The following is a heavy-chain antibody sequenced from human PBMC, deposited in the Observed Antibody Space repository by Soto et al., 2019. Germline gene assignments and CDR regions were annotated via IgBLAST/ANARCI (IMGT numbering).Heavy chain of an antibody. D-gene: IGHD6-13*01. CDR1: GYSFTSYW. V-gene: IGHV5-51*01. Sequence: GESLKISCKGAGYSFTSYWIGWVRQMPGKGLEWMGIIYPGDSDTRYSPSFQGQVTISADKSISTAYLQWSSLKASDTAIYYCARTAAAGKYYYGVDVWGQGTTVTVSS. J-gene: IGHJ6*02. CDR2: IYPGDSDT. CDR3: ARTAAAGKYYYGVDV.